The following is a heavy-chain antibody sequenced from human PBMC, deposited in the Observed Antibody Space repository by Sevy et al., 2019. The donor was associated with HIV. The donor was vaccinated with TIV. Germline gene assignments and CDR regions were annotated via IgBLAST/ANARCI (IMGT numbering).Heavy chain of an antibody. D-gene: IGHD4-17*01. Sequence: SETLSLTCTVSGGSISSSSYYWGWIRQPPGKGLEWIGSIYYSGSTYYHPSLKSRVTISVDTSKNQFSLKLSSVTAADTAVYYCARLHGTTVTVDYWGQGTLVTVSS. V-gene: IGHV4-39*01. CDR2: IYYSGST. J-gene: IGHJ4*02. CDR1: GGSISSSSYY. CDR3: ARLHGTTVTVDY.